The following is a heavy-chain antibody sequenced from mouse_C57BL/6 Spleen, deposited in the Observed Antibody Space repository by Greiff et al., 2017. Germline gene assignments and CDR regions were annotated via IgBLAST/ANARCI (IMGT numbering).Heavy chain of an antibody. D-gene: IGHD2-4*01. J-gene: IGHJ3*01. CDR1: GYTFTGSW. Sequence: VQLQESGAELMKPGASVKLSCTATGYTFTGSWIEWVKPRPGHGLEWIGEILPGSGSTNYNEKFQGQATFTAHTSSHTASLQLLSLTSEDSAIGNGEGRELYDYDGCAYWGQGTLVTVSA. CDR3: EGRELYDYDGCAY. CDR2: ILPGSGST. V-gene: IGHV1-9*01.